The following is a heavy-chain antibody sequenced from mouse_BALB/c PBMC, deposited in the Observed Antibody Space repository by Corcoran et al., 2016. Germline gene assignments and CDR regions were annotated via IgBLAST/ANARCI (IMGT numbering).Heavy chain of an antibody. Sequence: QIQLVQSGPELKKPGETVKISCKASGYTFTNYGMNWVKQAPGKGLKWMGWINTYTGEPTYADAFKGRFAFSLETSASTAYLQINNLKNEDMATYFCARGGYGNYPYYYAMDYWGQGTSVTVSS. V-gene: IGHV9-1*02. J-gene: IGHJ4*01. CDR3: ARGGYGNYPYYYAMDY. D-gene: IGHD2-10*02. CDR1: GYTFTNYG. CDR2: INTYTGEP.